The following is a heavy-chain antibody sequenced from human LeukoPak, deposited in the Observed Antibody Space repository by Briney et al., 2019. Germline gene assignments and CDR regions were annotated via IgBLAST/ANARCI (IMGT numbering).Heavy chain of an antibody. Sequence: SQTLSLTCAISGDSISSNSGAWSWSRQSPSRGLEWLGRTYYRSKWYNDYAVSVKSRITINPDTSKNQFSLQLNSVTPEDTAVYYCARDRLGSLDPWGQGTLVTVSS. CDR2: TYYRSKWYN. CDR1: GDSISSNSGA. V-gene: IGHV6-1*01. J-gene: IGHJ5*02. D-gene: IGHD3-16*01. CDR3: ARDRLGSLDP.